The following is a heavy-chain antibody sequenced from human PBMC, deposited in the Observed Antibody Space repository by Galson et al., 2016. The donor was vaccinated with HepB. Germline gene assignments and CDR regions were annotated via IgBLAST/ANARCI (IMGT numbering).Heavy chain of an antibody. Sequence: LRLSCAASGFTFSNFAMSWVRQAPGKGLESIGYIYNSGSTEYSPSLKSRVTISADPSKNQFSLSLTSMTSADTAFYYCARGYRSGWYNRLDPWGQGTLVIVSS. CDR2: IYNSGST. J-gene: IGHJ5*02. CDR1: GFTFSNFA. CDR3: ARGYRSGWYNRLDP. V-gene: IGHV4-59*01. D-gene: IGHD6-19*01.